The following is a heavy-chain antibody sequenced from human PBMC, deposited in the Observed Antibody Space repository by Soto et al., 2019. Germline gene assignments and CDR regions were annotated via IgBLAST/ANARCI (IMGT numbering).Heavy chain of an antibody. CDR1: GGTFSSYA. CDR3: PSRVGDPQARYFDY. Sequence: ASVKVSCKASGGTFSSYAISWVRQAPGQGLEWMGGIIPIFGTANYAQKFQGRVTITADESTSTAYMELSSLRSEDTAVYYCPSRVGDPQARYFDYWGQGTLVT. J-gene: IGHJ4*02. V-gene: IGHV1-69*13. D-gene: IGHD2-21*02. CDR2: IIPIFGTA.